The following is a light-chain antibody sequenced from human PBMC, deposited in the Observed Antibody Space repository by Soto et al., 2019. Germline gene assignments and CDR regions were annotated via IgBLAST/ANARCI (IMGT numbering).Light chain of an antibody. V-gene: IGLV2-18*02. CDR1: SSDVGSYNR. CDR3: TSFTRSTTYV. Sequence: QSVLTQPPSVSGSPGQPVAVSCTGTSSDVGSYNRVSWYQQPPGTAPKLIIYEVSNRPSGVPDRFSGSKSGNTASLTISGLQAEDEADYYCTSFTRSTTYVFGTGTKVTGL. J-gene: IGLJ1*01. CDR2: EVS.